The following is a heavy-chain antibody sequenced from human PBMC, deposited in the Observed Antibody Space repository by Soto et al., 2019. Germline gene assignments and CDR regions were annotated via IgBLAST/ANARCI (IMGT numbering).Heavy chain of an antibody. V-gene: IGHV4-59*08. D-gene: IGHD3-10*02. Sequence: PSETLSLTCTVPGGSISSYYWSWIRQPPGKGLEWIGYIYYSGSTNYNPSLKSRVTISVDTSKNQFSLKLSSVTAADTAVYYCARHLYSGSYWYFDYWGQGTLVTVSS. CDR2: IYYSGST. J-gene: IGHJ4*02. CDR1: GGSISSYY. CDR3: ARHLYSGSYWYFDY.